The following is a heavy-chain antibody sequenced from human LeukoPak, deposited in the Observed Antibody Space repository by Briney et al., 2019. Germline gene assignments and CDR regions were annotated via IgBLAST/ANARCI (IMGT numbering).Heavy chain of an antibody. Sequence: PSETLSLTCTVSSGSISVTGIDWGWVRQPPGKGLEYHGKIYYTGTTSYNPSLKSRVTNSVDTSKNQFSLKLSSVTAADTAVYYCTTSSTWEYFDLWGRGTLVTVSS. J-gene: IGHJ2*01. D-gene: IGHD6-13*01. CDR1: SGSISVTGID. CDR3: TTSSTWEYFDL. V-gene: IGHV4-39*07. CDR2: IYYTGTT.